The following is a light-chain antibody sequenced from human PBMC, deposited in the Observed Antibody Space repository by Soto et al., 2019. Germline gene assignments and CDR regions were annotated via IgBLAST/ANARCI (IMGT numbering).Light chain of an antibody. V-gene: IGLV2-14*01. CDR1: SSDVGDYKY. Sequence: QSALTQPASESGSPGQSITISCTGSSSDVGDYKYVSWYQQHPDKAPKLLIYVNSNRPSGVSNRFSGSKSGNTASLTISGLQAEDEADYYCSSYTSSDTPYVFGTGTKLTVL. CDR2: VNS. CDR3: SSYTSSDTPYV. J-gene: IGLJ1*01.